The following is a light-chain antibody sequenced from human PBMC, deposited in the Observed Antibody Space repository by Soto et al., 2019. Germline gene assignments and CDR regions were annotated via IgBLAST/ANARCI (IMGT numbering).Light chain of an antibody. CDR1: SSDVGGYNY. CDR2: EVS. Sequence: QSALTQPASVSGSPGQSITISCTGTSSDVGGYNYVSWYQQHPGKAPKLMIYEVSNRPSEVSNRLSGSKSGNTASLTISGLQAEDEADYYCSSYTSSSTYVFGTVPKLTVL. J-gene: IGLJ1*01. CDR3: SSYTSSSTYV. V-gene: IGLV2-14*01.